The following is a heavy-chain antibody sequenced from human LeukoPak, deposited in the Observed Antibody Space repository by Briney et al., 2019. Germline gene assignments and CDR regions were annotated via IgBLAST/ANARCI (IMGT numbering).Heavy chain of an antibody. CDR2: INPNSGGT. CDR1: GYTFTGYY. J-gene: IGHJ4*02. D-gene: IGHD3-16*01. V-gene: IGHV1-2*02. Sequence: ASVNVSCKASGYTFTGYYMHWVRQAPGQGLEWMGWINPNSGGTNYAQKLQGRVTMTTDTSTNTFYMDLRSLRSDDTAVYYCAREVLFGGRRYCDSWGQGTLVTVSS. CDR3: AREVLFGGRRYCDS.